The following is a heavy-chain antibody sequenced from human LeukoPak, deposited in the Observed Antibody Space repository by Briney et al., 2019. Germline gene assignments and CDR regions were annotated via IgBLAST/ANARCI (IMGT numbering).Heavy chain of an antibody. D-gene: IGHD2-2*01. Sequence: PSETLSLTCTVSGGSISSYYWSWIRQPPGKGLEWIGYIYYSGSTKYNPSLKSRVTISVDTSKNQFSLRLTSVTAADTAVYYCARYSSSQGWFDPWGQGTLVTVSS. J-gene: IGHJ5*02. CDR3: ARYSSSQGWFDP. CDR2: IYYSGST. V-gene: IGHV4-59*08. CDR1: GGSISSYY.